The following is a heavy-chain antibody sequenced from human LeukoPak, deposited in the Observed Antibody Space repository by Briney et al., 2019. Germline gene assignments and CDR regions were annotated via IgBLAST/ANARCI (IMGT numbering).Heavy chain of an antibody. CDR3: ARGKVKSPYYFDY. J-gene: IGHJ4*02. V-gene: IGHV3-21*04. CDR1: GFTFSSYS. CDR2: ISSSSSYI. D-gene: IGHD3-10*01. Sequence: GGSLRLSCAASGFTFSSYSMNWVRQAPGRGLEWVSSISSSSSYIYYADSVKGRFTISRDNAKNSLYLQMNSLRAEDTVVYYCARGKVKSPYYFDYWGQGTLVTVSS.